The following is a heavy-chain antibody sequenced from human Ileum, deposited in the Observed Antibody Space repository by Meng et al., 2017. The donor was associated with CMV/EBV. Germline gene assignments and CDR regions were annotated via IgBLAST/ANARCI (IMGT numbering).Heavy chain of an antibody. CDR1: AHPISCWSYS. Sequence: QPQGAGPGLGKLAEPLSPTSNASAHPISCWSYSWAWFPQSPGKRLEWIGSMYFSGIADYNPSLKSRVTISLHATQKQFSLRLTSVTDADSAVYFCARDLTNKWFYYWGQGTLVTVSS. CDR3: ARDLTNKWFYY. CDR2: MYFSGIA. D-gene: IGHD1-26*01. J-gene: IGHJ4*02. V-gene: IGHV4-39*07.